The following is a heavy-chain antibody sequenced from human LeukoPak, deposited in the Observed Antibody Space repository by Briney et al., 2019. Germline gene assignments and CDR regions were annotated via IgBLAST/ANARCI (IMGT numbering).Heavy chain of an antibody. J-gene: IGHJ6*03. D-gene: IGHD3-16*01. CDR3: ARGGGLNYYYYYMDV. Sequence: SETLSLTCTVSGGSISSYYWSWIRQPAGKGLEWIGRIDTSGNTNYKPSLKSRVTMSVDTSKNQFSLKLSSVTAADTAVYYCARGGGLNYYYYYMDVWGKGTTVTISS. V-gene: IGHV4-4*07. CDR1: GGSISSYY. CDR2: IDTSGNT.